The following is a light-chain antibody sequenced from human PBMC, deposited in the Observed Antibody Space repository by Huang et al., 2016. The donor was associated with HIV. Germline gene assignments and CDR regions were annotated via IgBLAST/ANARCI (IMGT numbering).Light chain of an antibody. Sequence: EIVLTQSPGTLSLSPGERATLSCRASQSVSSSYLAWYQQKPGQAPRLLIYGASSRAPGIPDRFSGSGSGTDFTLTIGRLEPEDFAVYYCQQYGSSLFTFGPGTKVDIK. J-gene: IGKJ3*01. CDR2: GAS. CDR1: QSVSSSY. CDR3: QQYGSSLFT. V-gene: IGKV3-20*01.